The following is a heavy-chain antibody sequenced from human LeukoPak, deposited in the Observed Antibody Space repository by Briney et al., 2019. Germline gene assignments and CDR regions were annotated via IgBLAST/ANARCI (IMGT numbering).Heavy chain of an antibody. D-gene: IGHD6-13*01. V-gene: IGHV3-7*03. Sequence: GGSLRLSCVDSGFTFSSHWMSWVRQAPGKGLEWVANINQGEGEKYYVDSVKGRFTISRDNAKKFLFLQMNSLRAEDTAVYYCAKGGYLRTPDSLRYYIDYWGQGTRVTVSS. J-gene: IGHJ4*02. CDR3: AKGGYLRTPDSLRYYIDY. CDR1: GFTFSSHW. CDR2: INQGEGEK.